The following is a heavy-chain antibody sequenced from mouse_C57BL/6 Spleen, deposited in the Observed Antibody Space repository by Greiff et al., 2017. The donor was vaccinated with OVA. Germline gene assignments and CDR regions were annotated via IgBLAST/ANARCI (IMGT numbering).Heavy chain of an antibody. V-gene: IGHV3-6*01. CDR2: ISYDGSN. Sequence: EVQLKESGPGLVKPSQSLSLTCSVTGYSITSGYYWNWIRQFPGNKLEWMGYISYDGSNNYNPSLKNRISITRDTSKNQFFLKLNSVTTEDTATYYCARVSYAMDYWGQGTSVTVSS. J-gene: IGHJ4*01. CDR3: ARVSYAMDY. CDR1: GYSITSGYY.